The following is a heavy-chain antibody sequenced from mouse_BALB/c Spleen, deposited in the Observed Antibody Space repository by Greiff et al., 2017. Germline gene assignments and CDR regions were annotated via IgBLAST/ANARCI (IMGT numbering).Heavy chain of an antibody. V-gene: IGHV1-14*01. Sequence: VHVKQSGPELVKPGASVKMSCKASGYTFTSYVMHWVKQKPGQGLEWIGYINPYNDGTKYNEKFKGKATLTSDKSSSTAYMELSSLTSEDSAVFYCARSNYDGSDYWGQGTTLTVSS. CDR1: GYTFTSYV. D-gene: IGHD1-1*01. J-gene: IGHJ2*01. CDR2: INPYNDGT. CDR3: ARSNYDGSDY.